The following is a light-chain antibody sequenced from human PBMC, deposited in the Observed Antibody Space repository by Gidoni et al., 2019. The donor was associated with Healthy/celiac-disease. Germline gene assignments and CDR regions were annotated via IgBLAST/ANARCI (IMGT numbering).Light chain of an antibody. Sequence: LHMTHSPSSLSASVGDRVTITCRASQIISSYLNWYQQKPGKAPKLLIYAASSLQSGVPSRFSGSGSGTDFTLTISSLQPEDFATYYCQQSYSTPPTFGGGTKVEIK. CDR2: AAS. J-gene: IGKJ4*01. V-gene: IGKV1-39*01. CDR3: QQSYSTPPT. CDR1: QIISSY.